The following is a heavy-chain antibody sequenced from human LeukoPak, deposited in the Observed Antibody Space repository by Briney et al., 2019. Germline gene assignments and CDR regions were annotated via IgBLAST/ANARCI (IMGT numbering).Heavy chain of an antibody. CDR3: AREYSGYDYVGWFDP. CDR2: ISSSGGYT. CDR1: GFTFSSYA. J-gene: IGHJ5*02. D-gene: IGHD5-12*01. Sequence: GGSLRLSCAASGFTFSSYAMSWVRQAPGKGLEWVSGISSSGGYTYYADSVKGRFTVSRDNAKNSLYLQMNSLRAEDTAVYYCAREYSGYDYVGWFDPWGQGTLVTVSS. V-gene: IGHV3-23*01.